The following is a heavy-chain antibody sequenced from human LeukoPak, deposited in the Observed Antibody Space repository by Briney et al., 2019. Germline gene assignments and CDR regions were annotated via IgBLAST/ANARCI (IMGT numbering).Heavy chain of an antibody. D-gene: IGHD5-24*01. CDR2: INSDESSI. CDR1: GFTFSSHW. CDR3: ARGSYNYGRDAFDI. Sequence: GGSLRLSCAASGFTFSSHWMKWVRQAPGKGLVLVSRINSDESSITYADSVKGRFTIFRDNAKNTLYLQMNSLRAEDTAVYYCARGSYNYGRDAFDIWGQGTMVTVSS. V-gene: IGHV3-74*01. J-gene: IGHJ3*02.